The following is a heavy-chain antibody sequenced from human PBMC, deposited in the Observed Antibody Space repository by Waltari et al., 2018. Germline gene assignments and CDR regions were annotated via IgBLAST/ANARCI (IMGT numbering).Heavy chain of an antibody. D-gene: IGHD1-26*01. CDR2: IKNRAHHYTT. J-gene: IGHJ4*02. CDR1: GGPISSSSYH. Sequence: LQLQESGPGLVTPSETLSPTCTVPGGPISSSSYHWGWTRQPPGKGLEWVGRIKNRAHHYTTEYAASVRGRFNISRDDSKNLLYLQMNSLTTMDTAVYYCAQYYVGFWGPGSVVTVSS. CDR3: AQYYVGF. V-gene: IGHV3-72*01.